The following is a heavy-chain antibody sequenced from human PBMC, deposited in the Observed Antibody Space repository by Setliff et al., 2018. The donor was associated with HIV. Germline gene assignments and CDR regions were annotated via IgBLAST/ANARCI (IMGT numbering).Heavy chain of an antibody. CDR1: GYSISSDYY. Sequence: SGTLSLTCAVSGYSISSDYYWGWIRQPPGTGLEWIGSFSPRGRTYQNGSLKSRVTISVDRSRIQFSMKLTSLTAADTAIYYCASTTSAVSGSYPAHAFDIWGQGTMVTVSS. CDR3: ASTTSAVSGSYPAHAFDI. D-gene: IGHD3-10*01. CDR2: FSPRGRT. V-gene: IGHV4-38-2*01. J-gene: IGHJ3*02.